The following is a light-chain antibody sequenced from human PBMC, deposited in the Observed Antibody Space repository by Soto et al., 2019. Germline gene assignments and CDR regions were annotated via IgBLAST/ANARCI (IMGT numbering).Light chain of an antibody. CDR2: GAS. Sequence: KVMTQSPATLSVSPGERATLSCRASRSVSNNLAWHQQKPGQAPRLLIYGASTRATGIPARFSGSWSGTEFILTISSLQSEDSAVYYCQQYNNWPLTFRQGTRLEI. CDR1: RSVSNN. V-gene: IGKV3-15*01. CDR3: QQYNNWPLT. J-gene: IGKJ5*01.